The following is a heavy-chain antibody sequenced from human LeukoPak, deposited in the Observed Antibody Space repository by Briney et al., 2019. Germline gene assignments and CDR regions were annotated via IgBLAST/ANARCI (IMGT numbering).Heavy chain of an antibody. J-gene: IGHJ4*02. CDR3: TYYYDSSTYYHVDY. Sequence: GGSLRLSCAASGFTFTSHWMSWVRQVPGKGLDWVGRIKSKTNGGTTDHAAPVKGRFTISRDDSKSTLYLQMNSLKTEDTAVYYCTYYYDSSTYYHVDYWGQGTLVTVSS. CDR2: IKSKTNGGTT. D-gene: IGHD3-22*01. V-gene: IGHV3-15*01. CDR1: GFTFTSHW.